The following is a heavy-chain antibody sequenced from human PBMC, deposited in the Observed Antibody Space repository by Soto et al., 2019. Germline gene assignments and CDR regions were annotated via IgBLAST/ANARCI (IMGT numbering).Heavy chain of an antibody. CDR3: ARVGGTVTSDY. Sequence: QVQLVESGGGVVQPGRSLRLSCAASGFTFSAYGMHWVRQAPGKGLEWLAMIYYDGNNKYYADSVEGRFTISRDNSKNTRYLQMSSLRAEDTAVYYCARVGGTVTSDYWGQGTLVTVSS. V-gene: IGHV3-33*01. CDR2: IYYDGNNK. D-gene: IGHD4-17*01. J-gene: IGHJ4*02. CDR1: GFTFSAYG.